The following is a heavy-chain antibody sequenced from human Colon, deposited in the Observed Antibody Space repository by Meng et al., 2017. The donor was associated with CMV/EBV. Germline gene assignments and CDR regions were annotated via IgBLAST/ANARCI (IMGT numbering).Heavy chain of an antibody. V-gene: IGHV3-23*01. CDR1: GFTFSSSA. CDR2: VSGLGDNT. CDR3: AKPRGGYCTSFNCYTKYLDS. Sequence: GGSLRLSCAASGFTFSSSAMYWVRQAPGKGLEWVSAVSGLGDNTYYADSVQGRFVISRDNSKNTLYLQMNSLRADDAAMYYCAKPRGGYCTSFNCYTKYLDSRGQGALVTVSS. J-gene: IGHJ4*02. D-gene: IGHD2-2*02.